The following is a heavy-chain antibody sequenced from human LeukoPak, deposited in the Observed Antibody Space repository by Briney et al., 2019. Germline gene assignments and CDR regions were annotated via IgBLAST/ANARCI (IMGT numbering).Heavy chain of an antibody. V-gene: IGHV4-59*01. CDR1: GGSISSYY. CDR2: IYYSGST. D-gene: IGHD6-19*01. CDR3: ASSSGWRFDY. Sequence: PSETLSLTCTVSGGSISSYYWSWIRQPPGKGLEWIGYIYYSGSTNYNPSLKSRVTISVDTSKNQFSLKLSSVTAADTAVYYCASSSGWRFDYWGQGALVTVSS. J-gene: IGHJ4*02.